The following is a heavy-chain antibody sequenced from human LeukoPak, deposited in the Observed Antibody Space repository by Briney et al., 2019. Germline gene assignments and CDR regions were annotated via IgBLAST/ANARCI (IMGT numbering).Heavy chain of an antibody. CDR1: GFTFSSYS. D-gene: IGHD3-3*01. V-gene: IGHV3-48*01. Sequence: GGSLRLSCAASGFTFSSYSMNWVRQAPGKGLEWVSYISSSSSTIYYADSVKGRFTISRDNAKNSLYLQMNSLRAEDTAVFYCARDRGGTDDFWSGYYTGYFDYWGQGTLVTVSS. CDR2: ISSSSSTI. CDR3: ARDRGGTDDFWSGYYTGYFDY. J-gene: IGHJ4*02.